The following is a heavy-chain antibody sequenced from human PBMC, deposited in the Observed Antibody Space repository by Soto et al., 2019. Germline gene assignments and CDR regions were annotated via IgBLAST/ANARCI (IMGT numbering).Heavy chain of an antibody. CDR3: AREGGIVGATTVDY. CDR2: IYYSGST. Sequence: QVQLQESGPGLVKPSQTLSLTCTVSGGSISSGDYYWSCIRQPPGKGLEWIGYIYYSGSTYYNPSLKSRVTISVDTSKNQFSLKLSSVTAADTAVYYCAREGGIVGATTVDYWGQGPLVTVSS. V-gene: IGHV4-30-4*01. J-gene: IGHJ4*02. CDR1: GGSISSGDYY. D-gene: IGHD1-26*01.